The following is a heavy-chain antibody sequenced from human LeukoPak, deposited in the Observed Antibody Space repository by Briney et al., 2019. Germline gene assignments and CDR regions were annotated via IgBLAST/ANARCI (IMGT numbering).Heavy chain of an antibody. Sequence: SGKGSCKASGGTFRRYAISWVRQAPGQGLEWMGRIIPILGIANYAQKLQGRVTITADKSTSTAYMELSSLRSEDTAVYYCARDQDYWGQGTLVSVSS. CDR3: ARDQDY. CDR2: IIPILGIA. J-gene: IGHJ4*02. CDR1: GGTFRRYA. V-gene: IGHV1-69*04.